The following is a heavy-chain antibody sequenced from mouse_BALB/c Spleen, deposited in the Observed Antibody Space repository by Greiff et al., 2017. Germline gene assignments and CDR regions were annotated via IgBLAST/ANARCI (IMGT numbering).Heavy chain of an antibody. CDR3: ARDGVLDY. CDR2: LRYDGSN. V-gene: IGHV3-6*02. Sequence: EVQLQQSGPGLVKPSQSLSLTCSVTGYSITSGYYWNWIRQFPGNKLEWMGYLRYDGSNNYNPSLKNRISITRDTSKNQFFLKLNSVTTEDTATYYCARDGVLDYWGQGTTLTVSS. D-gene: IGHD2-14*01. J-gene: IGHJ2*01. CDR1: GYSITSGYY.